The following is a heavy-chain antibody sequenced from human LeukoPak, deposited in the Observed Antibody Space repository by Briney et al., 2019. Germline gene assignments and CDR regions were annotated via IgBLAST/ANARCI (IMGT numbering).Heavy chain of an antibody. CDR3: AKDHHYSSGWYSYFDY. CDR2: ISYDGSNK. V-gene: IGHV3-30*18. CDR1: GFTFSGYG. Sequence: GGSLRLPCAASGFTFSGYGMHWVRQAPGKGLEWVAVISYDGSNKYYADSVKGRFTISRDNSKNTLYLQMNSLRAEDTAVYYCAKDHHYSSGWYSYFDYWGQGTLVTVSS. J-gene: IGHJ4*02. D-gene: IGHD6-19*01.